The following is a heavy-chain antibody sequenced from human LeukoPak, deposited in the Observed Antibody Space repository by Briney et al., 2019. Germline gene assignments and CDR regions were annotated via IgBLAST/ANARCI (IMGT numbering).Heavy chain of an antibody. J-gene: IGHJ6*03. D-gene: IGHD6-13*01. CDR1: GGTFSSYA. CDR2: IIPIFGTA. Sequence: SVKVSCKASGGTFSSYAISWVRQAPGQGLEWMGGIIPIFGTANYAQKFQGRVTITADKSTSTAYMELSSLRSEDTAVYYCARSIAAAGKRGYYYYMDVWGKGTTVTVSS. V-gene: IGHV1-69*06. CDR3: ARSIAAAGKRGYYYYMDV.